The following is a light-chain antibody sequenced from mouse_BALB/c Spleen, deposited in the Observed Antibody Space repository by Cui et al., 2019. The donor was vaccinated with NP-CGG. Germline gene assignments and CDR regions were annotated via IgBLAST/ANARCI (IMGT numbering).Light chain of an antibody. V-gene: IGLV1*01. CDR3: VLWYSNHWV. Sequence: QAVVTQESALTTSPGETVTFTCRSIIGAVTTSNYANWVQEKPDHLFTGIIGGTNNRAPGVPARFSGSLIGDKAALTITGAQTEDEAIYFCVLWYSNHWVFGGGTKLTVL. J-gene: IGLJ1*01. CDR2: GTN. CDR1: IGAVTTSNY.